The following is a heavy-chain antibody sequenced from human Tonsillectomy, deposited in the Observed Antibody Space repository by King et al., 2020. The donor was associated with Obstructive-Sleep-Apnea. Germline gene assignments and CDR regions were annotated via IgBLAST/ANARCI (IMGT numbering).Heavy chain of an antibody. D-gene: IGHD3-10*01. CDR3: ARGPESRGYYYGMDV. Sequence: VQLVESGGGVVQTGRSLRLSCAASGFTFSRYAMHWVRQAPGKGLEWAAVISFDESDKYYSDSVEGRFTISRDNSKNTLNLQMTRLRTEDTAVYYCARGPESRGYYYGMDVWGQGTTVTVSS. CDR2: ISFDESDK. CDR1: GFTFSRYA. V-gene: IGHV3-30*04. J-gene: IGHJ6*02.